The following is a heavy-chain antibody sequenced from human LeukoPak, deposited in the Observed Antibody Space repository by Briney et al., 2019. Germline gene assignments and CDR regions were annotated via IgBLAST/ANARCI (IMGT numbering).Heavy chain of an antibody. CDR1: GYTFTVYY. V-gene: IGHV1-2*02. CDR3: ASGTGAYYGIDD. Sequence: VASVKVSFKASGYTFTVYYMHWLRQAPGQGLEWMGWINPSSGGTHYAQKFQGRVTMTRDTSITTAYMELSRLTSDDTAVYFCASGTGAYYGIDDWGQGTMVTVSS. CDR2: INPSSGGT. J-gene: IGHJ4*02. D-gene: IGHD4-17*01.